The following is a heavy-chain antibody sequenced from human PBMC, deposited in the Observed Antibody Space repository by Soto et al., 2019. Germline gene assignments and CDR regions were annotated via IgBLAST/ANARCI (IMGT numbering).Heavy chain of an antibody. Sequence: EVQLVESGGGLVQPGGSLRLSCAASGFLFNTYWMFWVRQAPRKGLLWVSRIKSDGSSTNYAYSVKGRFTIYRDNAKNTLYLQMTSLRAEDTAVYYCAIGGGDYNYLDYWGQGILVTVSS. CDR2: IKSDGSST. CDR3: AIGGGDYNYLDY. V-gene: IGHV3-74*01. D-gene: IGHD3-9*01. CDR1: GFLFNTYW. J-gene: IGHJ4*02.